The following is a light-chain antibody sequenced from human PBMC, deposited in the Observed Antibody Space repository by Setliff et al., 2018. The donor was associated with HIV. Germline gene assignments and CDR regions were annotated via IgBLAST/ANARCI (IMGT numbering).Light chain of an antibody. CDR1: SSDIGSYNR. J-gene: IGLJ3*02. V-gene: IGLV2-18*02. CDR2: EVS. CDR3: ASYTSGRTWV. Sequence: SVLTQPPSVSASPGQSVTISCTGTSSDIGSYNRVSWYQQPPGTAPKVMIYEVSNRPSGVPGRFSGSKSGNTASLTISGLQAEDEADYYCASYTSGRTWVFGGGTKVTVL.